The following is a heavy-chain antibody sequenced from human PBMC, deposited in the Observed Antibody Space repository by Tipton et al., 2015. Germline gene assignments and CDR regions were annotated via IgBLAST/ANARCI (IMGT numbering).Heavy chain of an antibody. CDR2: IYYSGST. CDR1: GFTFSDYY. CDR3: ARDVAEGYFDY. V-gene: IGHV4-59*01. D-gene: IGHD1-14*01. J-gene: IGHJ4*02. Sequence: LRLSCAASGFTFSDYYMSWIRQPPGKGLEWIGYIYYSGSTNYSPSLKSRVTISVDTSKNQFSLKLSSVTAADTAVYYCARDVAEGYFDYWGQGTLVTVSS.